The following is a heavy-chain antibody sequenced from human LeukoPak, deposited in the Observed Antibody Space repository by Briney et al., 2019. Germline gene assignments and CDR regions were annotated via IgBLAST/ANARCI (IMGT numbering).Heavy chain of an antibody. J-gene: IGHJ6*02. CDR2: ISYDGSNK. CDR1: GFTFSSYG. D-gene: IGHD2-21*02. CDR3: AKDLEEIVVVTNRYYYGMDV. V-gene: IGHV3-30*18. Sequence: GGSLRLSCAASGFTFSSYGMHWVRQAPGKGLEWVAVISYDGSNKYYADSVKGRFTISRDNSKNTLYLQMNSLRAEDTAVYYCAKDLEEIVVVTNRYYYGMDVWGQGTTVTVSS.